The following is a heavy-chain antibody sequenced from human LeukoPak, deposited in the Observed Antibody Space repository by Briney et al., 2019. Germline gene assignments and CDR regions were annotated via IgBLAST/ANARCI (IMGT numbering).Heavy chain of an antibody. J-gene: IGHJ4*02. CDR2: IYTGGST. D-gene: IGHD6-19*01. CDR3: ARRLVSDWYAMDY. CDR1: GFSVSTTY. Sequence: PGGSLRLYCAANGFSVSTTYLSWGRQAPGKGLEWVSVIYTGGSTYYADSVKGRFTISRDNSNNTLYLQMSSLRAEDTAVYYCARRLVSDWYAMDYWGQGALVTVSS. V-gene: IGHV3-53*01.